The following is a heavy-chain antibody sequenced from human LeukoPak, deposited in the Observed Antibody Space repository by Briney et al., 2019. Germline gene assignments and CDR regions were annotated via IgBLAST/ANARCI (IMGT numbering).Heavy chain of an antibody. CDR3: ARAVPAGTFHMDV. CDR1: GFTFGSYS. Sequence: GGSLRLSCAASGFTFGSYSMNWVRQAPGKGLEWVSSISSRSSYIYYADSVKGRFTISRDNAKNSLYLQMNSLRAEDTAVYYCARAVPAGTFHMDVWGKGTTVTVSS. CDR2: ISSRSSYI. D-gene: IGHD6-19*01. V-gene: IGHV3-21*01. J-gene: IGHJ6*03.